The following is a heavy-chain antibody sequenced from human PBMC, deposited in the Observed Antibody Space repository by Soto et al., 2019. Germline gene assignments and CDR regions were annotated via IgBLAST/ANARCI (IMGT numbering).Heavy chain of an antibody. CDR3: ARDIPPVYYYDSSDALDV. Sequence: GGSLRLSCVASGFTLSTYWMNWVRQAPGKGLEWVANIKQDESEKYYVDSVKGRFTISRDNAKNSLYLQMNSLRDEDTAVYYCARDIPPVYYYDSSDALDVWGQGTMVTVSS. CDR2: IKQDESEK. J-gene: IGHJ3*01. D-gene: IGHD3-22*01. CDR1: GFTLSTYW. V-gene: IGHV3-7*01.